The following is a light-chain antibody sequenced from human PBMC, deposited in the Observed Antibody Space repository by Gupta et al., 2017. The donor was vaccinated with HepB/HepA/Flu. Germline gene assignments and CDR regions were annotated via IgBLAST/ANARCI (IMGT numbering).Light chain of an antibody. V-gene: IGKV1-27*01. Sequence: DIQMTQSPSSLSASVGDRVTITCRASQDINNYLAWYQQKPGRVPKLLIYTASTLHSGVPSRFSGSGSGTDITLTINILQPEDVATYYIQKEDGAPYTFGQGTKLELK. CDR2: TAS. J-gene: IGKJ2*01. CDR3: QKEDGAPYT. CDR1: QDINNY.